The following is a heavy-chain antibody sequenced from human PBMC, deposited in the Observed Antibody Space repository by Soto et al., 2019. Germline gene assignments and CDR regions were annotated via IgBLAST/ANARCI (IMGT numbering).Heavy chain of an antibody. J-gene: IGHJ4*02. CDR1: GGSIITRDYY. CDR3: ARQGGNKLDY. D-gene: IGHD3-16*01. Sequence: SETLSLTCTVSGGSIITRDYYWAWIRQPPGKGLEWIGNIHHSGTTYYNPSLKSRVTLSVDTSNNQFSLKLNSVTPADTAVYYCARQGGNKLDYWGQGTLVTVSS. CDR2: IHHSGTT. V-gene: IGHV4-39*01.